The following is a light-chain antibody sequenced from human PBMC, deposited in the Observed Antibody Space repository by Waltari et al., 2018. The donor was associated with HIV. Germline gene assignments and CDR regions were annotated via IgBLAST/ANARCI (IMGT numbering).Light chain of an antibody. CDR2: GNN. V-gene: IGLV1-40*01. J-gene: IGLJ2*01. CDR1: SSNIGAGYD. Sequence: QSVLTQPPSVSGAPGQRVTISCTGSSSNIGAGYDVHWYQQVPGTAPKLLIYGNNNRPAGVPDLFSASKSGASPSLAITGLQAEDEADYYCQSYDSSLTGSVFGGGTKLTVL. CDR3: QSYDSSLTGSV.